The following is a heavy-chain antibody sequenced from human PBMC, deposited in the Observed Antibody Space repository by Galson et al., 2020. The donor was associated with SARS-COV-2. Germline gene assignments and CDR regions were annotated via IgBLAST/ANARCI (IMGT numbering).Heavy chain of an antibody. Sequence: GESLKISCTASGFTFGDYAMSWVRQAPGKGLEWVGLIRSKAYGGPTEYAASVKGRFTISRDDSKSIAYLQMNSLKTEDTAVYYCTRDLGDEQGGLLWFREFPMWGQGTLVTVSS. CDR2: IRSKAYGGPT. CDR3: TRDLGDEQGGLLWFREFPM. CDR1: GFTFGDYA. V-gene: IGHV3-49*04. J-gene: IGHJ4*02. D-gene: IGHD3-10*01.